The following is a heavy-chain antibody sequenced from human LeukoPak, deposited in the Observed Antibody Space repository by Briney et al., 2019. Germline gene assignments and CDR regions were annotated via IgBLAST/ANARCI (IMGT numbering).Heavy chain of an antibody. V-gene: IGHV3-23*01. J-gene: IGHJ4*02. CDR3: AKDGKGAPVAGTGYFDY. CDR1: GFTFSSYA. D-gene: IGHD6-19*01. Sequence: GGSLRLSCAASGFTFSSYAMSWVRQAPGKGLEWVSVISGSGGNTYYADSVKGRFTISRDNSKNTMYLQMNSLRAEDTAIYYCAKDGKGAPVAGTGYFDYWGQGTLVTVSS. CDR2: ISGSGGNT.